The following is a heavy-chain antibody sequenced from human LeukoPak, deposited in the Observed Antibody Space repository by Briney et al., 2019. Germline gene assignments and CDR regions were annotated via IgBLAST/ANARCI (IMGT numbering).Heavy chain of an antibody. Sequence: GESLKISCKASGSRFTSYWITGVRQMPGEGLEWMGRIDPSDSYTNYSPSFQGHVTISADKSISTAYLQWSSLKASDTAMYYCAGHGMVRETHYYGMDVWGQGTTVTVSS. CDR2: IDPSDSYT. D-gene: IGHD3-10*01. J-gene: IGHJ6*02. CDR3: AGHGMVRETHYYGMDV. V-gene: IGHV5-10-1*01. CDR1: GSRFTSYW.